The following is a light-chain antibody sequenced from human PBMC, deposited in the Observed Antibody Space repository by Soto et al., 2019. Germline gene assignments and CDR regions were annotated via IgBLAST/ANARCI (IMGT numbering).Light chain of an antibody. Sequence: ETVMTQSPGTLSLSPGERATHSCRASQSVSSGYLAWYQQKPGQAPRLLIFGASNRATGIPDRFTGSGSGTDFTLTISRLEPEDFAVYYCQQYCISQNTFGQGTKLEIK. CDR2: GAS. J-gene: IGKJ2*01. CDR1: QSVSSGY. V-gene: IGKV3-20*01. CDR3: QQYCISQNT.